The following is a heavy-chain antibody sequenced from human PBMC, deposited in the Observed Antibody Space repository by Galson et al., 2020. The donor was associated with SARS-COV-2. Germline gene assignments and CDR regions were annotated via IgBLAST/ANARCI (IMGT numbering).Heavy chain of an antibody. CDR1: GFTFSDYY. J-gene: IGHJ5*02. D-gene: IGHD3-22*01. CDR2: ISSSGSTI. V-gene: IGHV3-11*01. CDR3: ARELDSSGYYYVRWFDP. Sequence: GESLKISCAASGFTFSDYYMSWIRQAPGKGLEWVSYISSSGSTIYYADSVKGRFTISRDNAKNSLYLQMNSLRAEDTAVYYCARELDSSGYYYVRWFDPWGQGTLVTVSS.